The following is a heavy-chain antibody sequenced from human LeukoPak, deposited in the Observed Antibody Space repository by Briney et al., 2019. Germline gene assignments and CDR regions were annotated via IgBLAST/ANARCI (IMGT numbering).Heavy chain of an antibody. V-gene: IGHV3-43D*04. CDR2: ISWDGGST. D-gene: IGHD6-19*01. CDR3: AKAAEAGIYYYYYYYMDV. J-gene: IGHJ6*03. CDR1: GFTFDDYA. Sequence: GGSPRLSCAASGFTFDDYAMHWVRQAPGKGLEWVSLISWDGGSTYYADSVKGRFTISRDNSKNSLYLQMNSLRAEDTALYYCAKAAEAGIYYYYYYYMDVWGKGTTVTVSS.